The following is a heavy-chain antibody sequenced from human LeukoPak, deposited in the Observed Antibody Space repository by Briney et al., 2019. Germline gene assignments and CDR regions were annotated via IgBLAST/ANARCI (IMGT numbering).Heavy chain of an antibody. D-gene: IGHD3-22*01. J-gene: IGHJ3*02. CDR1: GYTFSNFG. CDR3: AGGGYYDMSDAFDI. Sequence: ASVKVSCKASGYTFSNFGISWVRQAPGQGLEWMGWISTYNGNTNYGQKLQGRVTMTIDTSTSTAYMELGSLRSDDTAVYYCAGGGYYDMSDAFDIWGLGTMVTVSS. V-gene: IGHV1-18*01. CDR2: ISTYNGNT.